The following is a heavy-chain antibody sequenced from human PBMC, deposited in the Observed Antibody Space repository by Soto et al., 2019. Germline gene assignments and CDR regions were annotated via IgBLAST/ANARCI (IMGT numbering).Heavy chain of an antibody. J-gene: IGHJ4*02. D-gene: IGHD2-21*02. V-gene: IGHV1-18*01. CDR2: ISPETGKT. CDR1: GYTFTNFG. CDR3: VRDLRDYGGDVSYFDY. Sequence: QVQLVQSGAEVKRPGASVKVSCTASGYTFTNFGVTWVRQAPGQGLEWMSWISPETGKTYCARKLQGRVTMTTDTSTNTAYMELGSLRSDDTAVYYCVRDLRDYGGDVSYFDYWGQGTLVIVSS.